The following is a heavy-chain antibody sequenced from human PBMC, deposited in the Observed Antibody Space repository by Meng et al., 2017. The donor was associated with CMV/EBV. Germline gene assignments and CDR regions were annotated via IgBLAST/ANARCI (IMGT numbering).Heavy chain of an antibody. V-gene: IGHV4-4*07. CDR3: ARDLMNCSSTSCANWFDP. D-gene: IGHD2-2*01. Sequence: QGQPAESGQARAKPSETLPLTCTVSGGSISSYYWGWIRQPAGKGLEWIGRIYTSGSTNYNPSLKSRVTMSVDTSKNQFSLKLSSVTAADTAVYYCARDLMNCSSTSCANWFDPWGQGTLVTVSS. CDR2: IYTSGST. CDR1: GGSISSYY. J-gene: IGHJ5*02.